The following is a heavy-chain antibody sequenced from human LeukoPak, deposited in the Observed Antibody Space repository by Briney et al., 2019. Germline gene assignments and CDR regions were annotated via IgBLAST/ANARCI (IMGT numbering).Heavy chain of an antibody. CDR1: GFTFSTYN. CDR2: ISSSSNI. Sequence: GGSLRLSCAASGFTFSTYNMNWVRQAPGKGLEWVSSISSSSNIYYADSVKGRFTVSRDNSKNTLYLQMNSLRAEDTAVYYCAKDSVGAKTRDAFDIWGQGTMVTVSS. V-gene: IGHV3-21*04. J-gene: IGHJ3*02. CDR3: AKDSVGAKTRDAFDI. D-gene: IGHD1-26*01.